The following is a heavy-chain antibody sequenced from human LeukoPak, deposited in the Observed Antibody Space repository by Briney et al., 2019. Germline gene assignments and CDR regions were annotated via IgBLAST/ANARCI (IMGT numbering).Heavy chain of an antibody. J-gene: IGHJ6*02. Sequence: SVKVSCKASGFTFTSSAMQWVRQARGQRLEWIGWIVVGSGNTNYAQKFQERVTITRDMSTSTAYMELSSLRSEDTAVYYCAADLQGAYCGMDVWGQGTTVTVSS. CDR2: IVVGSGNT. V-gene: IGHV1-58*02. D-gene: IGHD3-16*01. CDR3: AADLQGAYCGMDV. CDR1: GFTFTSSA.